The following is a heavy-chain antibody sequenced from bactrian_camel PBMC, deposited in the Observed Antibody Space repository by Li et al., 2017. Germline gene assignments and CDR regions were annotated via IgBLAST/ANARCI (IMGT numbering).Heavy chain of an antibody. Sequence: HVQLVESGGGSVQAGESLRLSCVASGFPLSNYLMSWARQAPGKGVERVSYIGTRGATGYADSVSGRFTISKDNAKNTLYLQMNSLESGDTGMYYCAAVFEAPQQLCLQYEYNYWGQGTQVTVS. J-gene: IGHJ4*01. CDR3: AAVFEAPQQLCLQYEYNY. CDR1: GFPLSNYL. V-gene: IGHV3S1*01. D-gene: IGHD4*01. CDR2: IGTRGAT.